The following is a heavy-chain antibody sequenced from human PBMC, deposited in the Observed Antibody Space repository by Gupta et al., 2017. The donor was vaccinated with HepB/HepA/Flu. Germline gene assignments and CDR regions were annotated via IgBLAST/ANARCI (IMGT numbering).Heavy chain of an antibody. CDR3: ARRVFPSSGVNWFDP. Sequence: QVQLQESGPGLVKASETLSLTCSVSGDSLKDYYWSWIRQPPGKGLEWIGNIYDNGDTRYNPPLTSRVTISIDTSKNQFSLKLTSVTAADTAVYYCARRVFPSSGVNWFDPWGQGTLVTVSS. CDR1: GDSLKDYY. V-gene: IGHV4-59*08. CDR2: IYDNGDT. D-gene: IGHD3-10*01. J-gene: IGHJ5*02.